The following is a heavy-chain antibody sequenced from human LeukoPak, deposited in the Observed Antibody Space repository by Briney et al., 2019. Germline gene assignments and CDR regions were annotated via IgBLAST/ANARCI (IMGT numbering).Heavy chain of an antibody. D-gene: IGHD2-2*01. CDR2: IYYSGNT. J-gene: IGHJ4*02. CDR1: RGSISNKNYY. Sequence: TSETLSLTCTLSRGSISNKNYYSGSIRQPPGKWLEWIGSIYYSGNTYFNPSLKSRVTISVDTSKNQFSLKLSPVTAADTAVYYCARVDIAVVPSTTFDYWGQGTLVTVSS. CDR3: ARVDIAVVPSTTFDY. V-gene: IGHV4-39*01.